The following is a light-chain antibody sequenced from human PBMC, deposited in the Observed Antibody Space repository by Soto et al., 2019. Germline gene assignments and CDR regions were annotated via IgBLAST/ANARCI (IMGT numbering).Light chain of an antibody. CDR3: QEYGSSPPFT. CDR1: QSISSRW. J-gene: IGKJ3*01. V-gene: IGKV3-20*01. CDR2: GAY. Sequence: EIVLTQSPDTLSLSPGERATLSCRASQSISSRWLAWYQQKAGQTPRLLIYGAYSRASGIPDRFRGSGSGTDFTLTISGLEPEDFAVYYCQEYGSSPPFTFGPGTKVDIK.